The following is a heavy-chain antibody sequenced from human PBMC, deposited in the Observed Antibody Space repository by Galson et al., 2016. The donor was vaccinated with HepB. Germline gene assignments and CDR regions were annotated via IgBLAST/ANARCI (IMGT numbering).Heavy chain of an antibody. CDR2: VSGGGGST. CDR3: AKGVLYSLGGYFDS. CDR1: GFTFSSNT. V-gene: IGHV3-23*01. J-gene: IGHJ4*02. D-gene: IGHD3-16*01. Sequence: SLRLSCAASGFTFSSNTMSWVRQAPGKGLEWVASVSGGGGSTYYTDSVNGRFTISRDNSKNTLFLQMNSLRAEDTAFYYCAKGVLYSLGGYFDSWGQGTLVTVSS.